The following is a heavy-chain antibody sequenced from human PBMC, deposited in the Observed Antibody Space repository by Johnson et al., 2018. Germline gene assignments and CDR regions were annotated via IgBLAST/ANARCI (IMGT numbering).Heavy chain of an antibody. CDR2: IWDDGSNK. J-gene: IGHJ3*02. CDR1: GFIFSSYG. D-gene: IGHD6-19*01. CDR3: AKVGKQWLTSAFDI. Sequence: QVQPVQSGGGVAQPGRSXRLSCAASGFIFSSYGMHWVRQAPGKGLEWVALIWDDGSNKYYADSVKGRSTLSRDNSNNTLYLQMNSLRAEDTAVYYCAKVGKQWLTSAFDIWGQGTMVTVSS. V-gene: IGHV3-33*06.